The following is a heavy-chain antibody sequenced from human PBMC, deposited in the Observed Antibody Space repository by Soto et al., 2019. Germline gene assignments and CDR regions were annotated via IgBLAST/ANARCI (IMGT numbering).Heavy chain of an antibody. CDR3: ARAECSSPDCLTAYYSYGLDV. Sequence: PVGSLRLSCADSGFTFSNFEMHWVRQAPGKGLEWVSYINTAGSTKYYAESVKGRFTISRDNARNSLFLQMNSLRAEDTAVYYCARAECSSPDCLTAYYSYGLDVWGQGSTVTVSS. J-gene: IGHJ6*02. CDR2: INTAGSTK. CDR1: GFTFSNFE. V-gene: IGHV3-48*03. D-gene: IGHD3-9*01.